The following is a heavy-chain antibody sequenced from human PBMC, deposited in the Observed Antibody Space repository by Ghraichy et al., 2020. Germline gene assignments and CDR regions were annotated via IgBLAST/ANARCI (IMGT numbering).Heavy chain of an antibody. CDR3: AHSDLFDTNAFDT. Sequence: SGPTLVKPTQTLTLTCSFSWFSLKSRGVGVGWIRQPPHKALEWLTISYWDDDERYSPALKPRLNITKDTSKNQVVLTLTNMEPVETGTYFCAHSDLFDTNAFDTWGQGHLFTVSS. CDR1: WFSLKSRGVG. CDR2: SYWDDDE. J-gene: IGHJ5*02. V-gene: IGHV2-5*02.